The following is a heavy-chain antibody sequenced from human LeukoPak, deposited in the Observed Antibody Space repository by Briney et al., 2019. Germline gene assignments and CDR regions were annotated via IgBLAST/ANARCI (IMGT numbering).Heavy chain of an antibody. CDR3: IIRRAFDI. CDR1: GFTFSSYA. Sequence: PGGSLRLSCAASGFTFSSYAMHWVRQAPGKGLEWVAVISYDGSNKYYAGFVKGRFTISRDNSKNTLYLQMNSLRAEDTAVYYAIIRRAFDIWGQGTMVTVSS. J-gene: IGHJ3*02. D-gene: IGHD2-2*02. V-gene: IGHV3-30-3*01. CDR2: ISYDGSNK.